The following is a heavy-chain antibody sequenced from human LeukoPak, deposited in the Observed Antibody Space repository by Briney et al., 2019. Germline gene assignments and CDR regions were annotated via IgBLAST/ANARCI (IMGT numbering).Heavy chain of an antibody. V-gene: IGHV3-48*03. Sequence: GGSLRLSCAASGFTFSSYEMNWVRQAPGKGLEWVSYISSSGSTIYYADSVKGRFTISRDNAKNSLYLQMNSLRAEDTAVYHCARGFSKWELDLFDYWGQGTLVTVSS. J-gene: IGHJ4*02. D-gene: IGHD1-26*01. CDR3: ARGFSKWELDLFDY. CDR1: GFTFSSYE. CDR2: ISSSGSTI.